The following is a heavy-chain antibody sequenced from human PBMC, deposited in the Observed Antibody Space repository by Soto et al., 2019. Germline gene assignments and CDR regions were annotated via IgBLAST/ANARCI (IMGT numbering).Heavy chain of an antibody. D-gene: IGHD6-13*01. Sequence: GASVKVSCKASGYTFTSYYMHWVRQAPGQGLEWMGIINPSGGSTSYAQKFQGRVTMTRDTSTSTVYMELSSLRSEDTAVYYCARDSIAAALPSHDSNNWFDPWGQGTLVTVSS. V-gene: IGHV1-46*01. CDR3: ARDSIAAALPSHDSNNWFDP. CDR2: INPSGGST. CDR1: GYTFTSYY. J-gene: IGHJ5*02.